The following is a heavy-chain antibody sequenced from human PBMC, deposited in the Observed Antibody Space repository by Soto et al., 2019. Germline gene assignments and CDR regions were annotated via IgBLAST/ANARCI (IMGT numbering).Heavy chain of an antibody. V-gene: IGHV1-18*01. CDR1: GYAFTTYG. CDR2: ISAHSGNT. D-gene: IGHD1-1*01. CDR3: ARGRYGDY. Sequence: QVHLVQSGAEVKKPGASVKVSCKGSGYAFTTYGITWVRPAPGQGLEWMGWISAHSGNTNYAQKLQGRVTVTSDTSTSTDYMELRSLRADDTAVYYCARGRYGDYWGQGALVTVSS. J-gene: IGHJ4*02.